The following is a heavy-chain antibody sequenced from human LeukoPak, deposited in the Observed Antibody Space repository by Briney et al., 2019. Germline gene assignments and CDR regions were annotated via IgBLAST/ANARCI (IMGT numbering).Heavy chain of an antibody. J-gene: IGHJ4*02. CDR1: GFTFSNAW. Sequence: GGSLRLSCAASGFTFSNAWMNWVRQAPGKGLEWVGRIKSKTDGGTTDYAAPVEGRFTISRDDSKNTLYLQMNSLKTEDTAVYYCTTKQTYYDILTGSVTLDYWGQGTLVTVSS. CDR2: IKSKTDGGTT. D-gene: IGHD3-9*01. V-gene: IGHV3-15*07. CDR3: TTKQTYYDILTGSVTLDY.